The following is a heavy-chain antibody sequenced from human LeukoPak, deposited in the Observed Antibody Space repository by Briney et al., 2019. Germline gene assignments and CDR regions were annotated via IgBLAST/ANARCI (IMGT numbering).Heavy chain of an antibody. CDR2: NIPIFGTA. Sequence: SVKVSCKASGGTFSSYAISWVRQAPGQGLEWKGGNIPIFGTANYAQKFQGRVTITTDESTSTAYMELSSLRSEDTPVYYCARAQLGLSDYYYYMEVWGKGTTVTVSS. CDR3: ARAQLGLSDYYYYMEV. V-gene: IGHV1-69*05. D-gene: IGHD6-6*01. J-gene: IGHJ6*03. CDR1: GGTFSSYA.